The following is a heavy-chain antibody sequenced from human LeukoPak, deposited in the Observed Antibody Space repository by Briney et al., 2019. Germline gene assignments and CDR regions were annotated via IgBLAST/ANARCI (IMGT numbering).Heavy chain of an antibody. CDR2: IWYDGSKT. V-gene: IGHV3-33*01. CDR3: AESGGYSSGWYYYFDY. Sequence: GGSLRLSCAASGFTFSNHGMQWVRQAPGKGLQWVAVIWYDGSKTYYADSVRGRFTISRDNSKNTLNLEMNSLRAEDTAVYYCAESGGYSSGWYYYFDYWGQGTLVTVSS. D-gene: IGHD6-13*01. J-gene: IGHJ4*02. CDR1: GFTFSNHG.